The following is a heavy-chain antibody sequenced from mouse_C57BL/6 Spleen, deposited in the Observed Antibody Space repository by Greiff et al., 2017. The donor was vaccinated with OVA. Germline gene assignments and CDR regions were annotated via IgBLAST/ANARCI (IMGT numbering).Heavy chain of an antibody. CDR3: ARRGYDAFAY. CDR2: IYPGSGNT. V-gene: IGHV1-76*01. CDR1: GYTFTDYY. Sequence: VQLQQSGAELVRPGASVKLSCKASGYTFTDYYINWVKQRPGQGLEWIARIYPGSGNTYYNEKFKGKATLTAEKSSSTAYMQLSSLTSEDSAVYFCARRGYDAFAYWGQGTLVTVSA. D-gene: IGHD2-2*01. J-gene: IGHJ3*01.